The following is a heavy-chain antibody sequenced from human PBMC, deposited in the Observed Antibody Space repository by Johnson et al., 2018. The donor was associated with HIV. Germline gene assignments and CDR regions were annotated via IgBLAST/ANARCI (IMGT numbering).Heavy chain of an antibody. J-gene: IGHJ3*02. Sequence: VQLMESGGGVVQPGRSLRLSCAASGFTLSNYAMSWVRQAPGKGLQWVSKISGNGGSTGYADSVKGRFTISRDNAKNSLYLQMNSLRAEDTAVYYCASYSSSDAFDIWGQGTMVTVSS. CDR3: ASYSSSDAFDI. CDR1: GFTLSNYA. D-gene: IGHD6-6*01. V-gene: IGHV3-20*04. CDR2: ISGNGGST.